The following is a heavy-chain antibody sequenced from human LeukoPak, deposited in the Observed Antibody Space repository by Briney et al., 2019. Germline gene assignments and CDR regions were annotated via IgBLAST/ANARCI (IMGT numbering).Heavy chain of an antibody. V-gene: IGHV1-18*01. D-gene: IGHD3-22*01. CDR1: GYMFNLYG. CDR2: TSVNNGDT. J-gene: IGHJ4*02. CDR3: ARDIQDYYDSSLGHFDY. Sequence: ASVKVSCKASGYMFNLYGISWVRQAPGQGLEWMAWTSVNNGDTKYGQKFQGRVTVTTDTSTSTVYLELRSLRPDDTAVYYCARDIQDYYDSSLGHFDYWGQGTLVTVSS.